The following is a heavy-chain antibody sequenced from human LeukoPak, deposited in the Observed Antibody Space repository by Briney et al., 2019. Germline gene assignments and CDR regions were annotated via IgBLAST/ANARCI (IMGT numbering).Heavy chain of an antibody. Sequence: NSGGSLRLSCAASGLTFRNAWMTWVRQAPGKGLEWVGRIKSKTDGGTIDYAAPVKGRFTISRDDSKNTLFLQMSRLRTEDTAVYYCTTDEAAGTDYWGQGTLVTVSS. V-gene: IGHV3-15*01. J-gene: IGHJ4*02. D-gene: IGHD6-13*01. CDR2: IKSKTDGGTI. CDR3: TTDEAAGTDY. CDR1: GLTFRNAW.